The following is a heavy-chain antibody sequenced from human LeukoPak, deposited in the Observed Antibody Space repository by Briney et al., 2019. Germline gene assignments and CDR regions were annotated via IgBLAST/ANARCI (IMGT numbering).Heavy chain of an antibody. CDR3: ARDGYCSGGSCYVGAFDI. CDR1: GGSISSGGYS. J-gene: IGHJ3*02. V-gene: IGHV4-30-2*01. CDR2: IYHSGST. D-gene: IGHD2-15*01. Sequence: SETLSLTCTVSGGSISSGGYSWSWIRQPPGKGLEWIGYIYHSGSTYYNPSLKSRVTISVDRSKNQFSLKLSSVTAADTAVYYCARDGYCSGGSCYVGAFDIWGQGTIVTVSS.